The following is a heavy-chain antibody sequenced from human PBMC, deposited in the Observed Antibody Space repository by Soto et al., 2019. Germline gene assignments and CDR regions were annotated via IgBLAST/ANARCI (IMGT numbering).Heavy chain of an antibody. Sequence: SETLSLTCAVYGGSFSGYYWSWIRQPPGKGIEWIGEINHSGSTNYNPSLKSRVTISVDTSKNQFSLKLSSVTAADTAVYYFARVVRGTRPYYYYYYMDVWGKGTTVTVSS. J-gene: IGHJ6*03. V-gene: IGHV4-34*01. CDR2: INHSGST. D-gene: IGHD3-16*01. CDR1: GGSFSGYY. CDR3: ARVVRGTRPYYYYYYMDV.